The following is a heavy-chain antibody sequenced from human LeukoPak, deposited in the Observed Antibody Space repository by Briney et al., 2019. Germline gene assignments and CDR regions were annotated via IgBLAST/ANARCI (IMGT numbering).Heavy chain of an antibody. CDR3: ATKRFLEWSDAFDI. CDR1: GYTFTDYY. V-gene: IGHV1-69-2*01. CDR2: VDPEGGET. D-gene: IGHD3-3*01. Sequence: ASVKISCKVSGYTFTDYYMHWVQQAPGKGLEWMGLVDPEGGETIYAEKFQGRVTITADTSTDTAYMELSSLRSEDTAVYYCATKRFLEWSDAFDIWGQGTMVTVSS. J-gene: IGHJ3*02.